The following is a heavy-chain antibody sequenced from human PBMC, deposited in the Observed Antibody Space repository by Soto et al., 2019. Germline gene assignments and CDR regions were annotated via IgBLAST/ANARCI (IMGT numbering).Heavy chain of an antibody. V-gene: IGHV3-30*18. CDR3: VKDTYYYDSSGYYIFDY. D-gene: IGHD3-22*01. CDR1: GLTFSRYG. Sequence: QEQLVESGGGVVQPGRSLRLSCAASGLTFSRYGMHWVRQAPGKGLEWAAHISYDGSNKHYAESVKGRFTISRDSSKNXXYLQMNRLRAEDTAVYYCVKDTYYYDSSGYYIFDYWGQGTLVAVSS. J-gene: IGHJ4*02. CDR2: ISYDGSNK.